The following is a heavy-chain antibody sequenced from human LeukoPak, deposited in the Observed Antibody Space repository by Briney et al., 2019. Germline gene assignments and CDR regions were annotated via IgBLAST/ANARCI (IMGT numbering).Heavy chain of an antibody. CDR1: GGSFSGYY. V-gene: IGHV4-34*01. Sequence: SETLSLTCAVYGGSFSGYYWSWIRQPPGKGLEWIGEINHSGSTNYNPSLKSRVTISVDTSKNQFSLKLSSVTAADTAVYYCAGSTLILRYFDWSLNPNAFDIWGQGTMVTVSS. CDR2: INHSGST. CDR3: AGSTLILRYFDWSLNPNAFDI. J-gene: IGHJ3*02. D-gene: IGHD3-9*01.